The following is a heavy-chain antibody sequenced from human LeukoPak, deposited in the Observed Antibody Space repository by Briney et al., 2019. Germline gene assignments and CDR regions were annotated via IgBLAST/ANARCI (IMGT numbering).Heavy chain of an antibody. Sequence: SETLSLTCAVSGASISGYYWSWIRQPPGKGLEWIGYIYYSGSTNYKPSLKSRVTISVDTSMNQFSLKLSSVTAADTAVYYCARHVGDPGLLWFGEFNPYFDYWGQGTLVTVSS. J-gene: IGHJ4*02. D-gene: IGHD3-10*01. V-gene: IGHV4-59*08. CDR3: ARHVGDPGLLWFGEFNPYFDY. CDR1: GASISGYY. CDR2: IYYSGST.